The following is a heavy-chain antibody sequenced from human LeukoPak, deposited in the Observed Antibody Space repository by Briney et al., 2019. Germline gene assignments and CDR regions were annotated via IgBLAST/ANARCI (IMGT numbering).Heavy chain of an antibody. CDR3: ARLGYSSGQDDY. J-gene: IGHJ4*02. CDR1: GGSISSSNW. V-gene: IGHV4-4*02. CDR2: IYHSGST. Sequence: SETLSLTCAVSGGSISSSNWWSWVRQPPGKGLEWIGEIYHSGSTNYNPSLESRVTISVDKSKNQFSLKLSSVTAADTAVYYCARLGYSSGQDDYWGQGTLVTVSS. D-gene: IGHD6-19*01.